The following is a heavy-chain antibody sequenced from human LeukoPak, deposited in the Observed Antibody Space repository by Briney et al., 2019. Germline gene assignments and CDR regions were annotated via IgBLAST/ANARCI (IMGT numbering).Heavy chain of an antibody. J-gene: IGHJ6*03. D-gene: IGHD7-27*01. V-gene: IGHV1-2*02. Sequence: GASVKVSCKASGYTFTGYSMHWVRQAPGQGLEWMGWINPNSGDTHYAQKFQGRVTMTRDTSISTAYMELGKLTSDDTALYYCAAAPITGETHYYYYYYKDVWGKGTAVTVSS. CDR1: GYTFTGYS. CDR2: INPNSGDT. CDR3: AAAPITGETHYYYYYYKDV.